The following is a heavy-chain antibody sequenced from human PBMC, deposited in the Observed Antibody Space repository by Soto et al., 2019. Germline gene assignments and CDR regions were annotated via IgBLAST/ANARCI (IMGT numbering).Heavy chain of an antibody. J-gene: IGHJ4*02. Sequence: SGKVSCKASGGAFSSYSISWVRHAPGQGLEWMGGIIPIFGTANYAQKFQGRVTITADESTSTAYMELSSLRSEDTAVYYCARVVDTAMSYYFDHWGQGTLVTVSS. CDR1: GGAFSSYS. CDR3: ARVVDTAMSYYFDH. V-gene: IGHV1-69*13. D-gene: IGHD5-18*01. CDR2: IIPIFGTA.